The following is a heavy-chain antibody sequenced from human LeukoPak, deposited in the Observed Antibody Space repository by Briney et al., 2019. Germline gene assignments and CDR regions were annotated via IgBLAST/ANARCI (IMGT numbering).Heavy chain of an antibody. CDR2: ISPSGGIT. CDR1: GFTFSSYE. V-gene: IGHV3-23*01. J-gene: IGHJ4*02. CDR3: AKDVAGTSGRYYFDY. D-gene: IGHD1-1*01. Sequence: GGSLRLSCAASGFTFSSYEMNWVRQAPGKGLEWVSGISPSGGITYYTDSVKGRFTISRDNSKSTLYLQMNSLRAEDTAVYYCAKDVAGTSGRYYFDYWGQGTLVTVSS.